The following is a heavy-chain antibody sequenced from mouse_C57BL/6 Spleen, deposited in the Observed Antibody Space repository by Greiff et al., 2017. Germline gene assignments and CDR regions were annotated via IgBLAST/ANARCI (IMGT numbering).Heavy chain of an antibody. CDR2: ISNLAYSI. CDR3: ARQGCYEGYFDY. Sequence: EVQRVESGGGLVQPGGSLKLSCAASGFTFSDYGMAWVRQAPRKGPEWVAFISNLAYSIYYADTVTGRFTISRENAKNTLYLEMSSLRSEDSAMYYCARQGCYEGYFDYWGQGITLTVSS. D-gene: IGHD2-12*01. CDR1: GFTFSDYG. V-gene: IGHV5-15*01. J-gene: IGHJ2*01.